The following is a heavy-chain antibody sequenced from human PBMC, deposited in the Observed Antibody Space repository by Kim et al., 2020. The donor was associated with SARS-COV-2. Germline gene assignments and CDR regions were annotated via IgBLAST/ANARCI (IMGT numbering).Heavy chain of an antibody. V-gene: IGHV2-70*11. CDR1: GFSLSTSGMC. J-gene: IGHJ6*02. CDR3: ARMGGTNYYGSGSYYKTLCYYYGMDV. CDR2: IDWDDDK. Sequence: SGPTLVNPTQTLTLTCTFSGFSLSTSGMCVSWIRQPPGKALEWLARIDWDDDKYYSTSLKTRLTISKDTSKNQVVLTMTNMDPVDTATYYCARMGGTNYYGSGSYYKTLCYYYGMDVWGQGTTVTVSS. D-gene: IGHD3-10*01.